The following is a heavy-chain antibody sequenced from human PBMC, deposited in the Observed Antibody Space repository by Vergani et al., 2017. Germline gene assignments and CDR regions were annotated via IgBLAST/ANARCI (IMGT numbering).Heavy chain of an antibody. Sequence: QVQLVESGGGVVQTGRSLRHSCAASGFTFSSYAMHWVRQAPGKGLEWVAVISYDGSNKYYADSVKGRFTISRDNSKNTLYLQMNSLRAEDTAVYYCARDLGQWLVSVSPVWDYWGQGTLVTVSS. V-gene: IGHV3-30*01. CDR1: GFTFSSYA. J-gene: IGHJ4*02. CDR2: ISYDGSNK. D-gene: IGHD6-19*01. CDR3: ARDLGQWLVSVSPVWDY.